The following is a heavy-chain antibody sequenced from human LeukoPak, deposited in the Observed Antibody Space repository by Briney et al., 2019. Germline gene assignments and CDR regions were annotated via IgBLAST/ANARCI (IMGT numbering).Heavy chain of an antibody. D-gene: IGHD6-13*01. CDR2: VTGSGDKT. J-gene: IGHJ3*02. Sequence: GGSLSLSCAASGFTFGSYAMSWVRQAPGKGLEWVSGVTGSGDKTCYADSVKGRFTVSRDNSKDTLYLQMNSLRAEDTAVYYCAKDYLGQLVMFDIWGQGTMVTVSS. V-gene: IGHV3-23*01. CDR1: GFTFGSYA. CDR3: AKDYLGQLVMFDI.